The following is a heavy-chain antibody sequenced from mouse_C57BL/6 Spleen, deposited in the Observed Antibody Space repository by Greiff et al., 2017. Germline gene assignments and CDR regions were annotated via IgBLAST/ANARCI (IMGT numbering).Heavy chain of an antibody. Sequence: QVQLQQPGAELVKPGASVKLSCKASGYTFTSYWMQWVKQRPGQGLEWIGEIDPSDSYTNYNQKFKGKATLTVDTSSSTAYMQLSSLTSEDSAVYYCARPTAQATFFAYWGQGTLVTVSA. D-gene: IGHD3-2*02. V-gene: IGHV1-50*01. CDR3: ARPTAQATFFAY. J-gene: IGHJ3*01. CDR2: IDPSDSYT. CDR1: GYTFTSYW.